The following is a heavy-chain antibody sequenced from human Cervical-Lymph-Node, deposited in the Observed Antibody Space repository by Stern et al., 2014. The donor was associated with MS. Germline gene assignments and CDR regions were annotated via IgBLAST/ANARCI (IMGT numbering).Heavy chain of an antibody. Sequence: VQLLESGPGLVKPSETLSLTCAVSGASVRTYYLTWIRQPPGKGLEWIGGIHYSGSTNRIPSLQSRVTISVNTSNSQFSLNLSSVTTAATPLYSCAIRSGRNYFGMDVWGRGTTVTVSS. J-gene: IGHJ6*02. V-gene: IGHV4-59*02. D-gene: IGHD2-15*01. CDR1: GASVRTYY. CDR3: AIRSGRNYFGMDV. CDR2: IHYSGST.